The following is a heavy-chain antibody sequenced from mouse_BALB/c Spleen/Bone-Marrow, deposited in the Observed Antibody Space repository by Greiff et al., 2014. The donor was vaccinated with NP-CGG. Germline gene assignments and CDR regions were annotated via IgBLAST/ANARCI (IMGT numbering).Heavy chain of an antibody. CDR3: ARDKNYGSYWYFDV. Sequence: DVMLVESGGGLVQPGGSLRLSCATSGFTFTDYYMSWVRQPPGKALEWLGFIRNKANGYTTEYSASVKGRFTISRDNSQSILYLQMNTLRAEDSATCYCARDKNYGSYWYFDVWGAGTTVTVSP. D-gene: IGHD2-1*01. CDR2: IRNKANGYTT. CDR1: GFTFTDYY. J-gene: IGHJ1*01. V-gene: IGHV7-3*02.